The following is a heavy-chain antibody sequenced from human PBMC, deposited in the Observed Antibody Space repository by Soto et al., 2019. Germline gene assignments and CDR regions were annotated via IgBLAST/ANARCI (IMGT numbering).Heavy chain of an antibody. J-gene: IGHJ6*02. Sequence: GESLKISCDGSGYSFTIYCIGLVLQMPGKGLEWMGIIYPGDSDTRYSPSFQGQVTISADKSISTAYLQWSSLKASDTAMFYCARVDYSNYYFYGMDVWGQGTTVTVSS. CDR2: IYPGDSDT. CDR1: GYSFTIYC. V-gene: IGHV5-51*01. D-gene: IGHD4-4*01. CDR3: ARVDYSNYYFYGMDV.